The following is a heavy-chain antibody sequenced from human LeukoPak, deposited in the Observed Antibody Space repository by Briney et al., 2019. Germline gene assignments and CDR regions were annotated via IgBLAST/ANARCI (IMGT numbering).Heavy chain of an antibody. D-gene: IGHD3-3*01. Sequence: GGSLRLSCAASGFTFSSYAMSWVRQAPGKGPEWVSAISGSGGSTYYADSVKGRFTISRDNSKNTLYLQMNSLRAEDTAVYYCAKLVEYYDFWSGYYSNYGMDVWGQGTTVTVSS. J-gene: IGHJ6*02. CDR2: ISGSGGST. CDR1: GFTFSSYA. CDR3: AKLVEYYDFWSGYYSNYGMDV. V-gene: IGHV3-23*01.